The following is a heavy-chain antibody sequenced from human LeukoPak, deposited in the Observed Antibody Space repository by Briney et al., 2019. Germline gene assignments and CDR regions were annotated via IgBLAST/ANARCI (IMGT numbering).Heavy chain of an antibody. V-gene: IGHV3-21*01. J-gene: IGHJ3*02. CDR3: ARASSKQLAGYLPDGFDI. Sequence: GGSLRLSCAASGFTFSSYAMSWVRQAPGKGLGWVSSISSSGTYVYYADSVKGRFTISRDNAKNSLSLQMNSLRADDAAVYYCARASSKQLAGYLPDGFDIWGQGTMVTVSS. CDR2: ISSSGTYV. CDR1: GFTFSSYA. D-gene: IGHD3-9*01.